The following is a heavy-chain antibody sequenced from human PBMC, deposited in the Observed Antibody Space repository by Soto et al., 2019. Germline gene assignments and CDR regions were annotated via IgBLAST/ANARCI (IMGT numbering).Heavy chain of an antibody. J-gene: IGHJ6*02. CDR1: GYTFTSYY. CDR3: ARRGGGYNPWYYYGMDV. Sequence: ASVKVSCKASGYTFTSYYMHWVRQAPGQGLEWMGIINPSGGSTSYAQKFQGRVTMTRDTSTSTVYMELSSLRSEDTAVYYCARRGGGYNPWYYYGMDVWGQGTTVTVYS. D-gene: IGHD5-12*01. V-gene: IGHV1-46*01. CDR2: INPSGGST.